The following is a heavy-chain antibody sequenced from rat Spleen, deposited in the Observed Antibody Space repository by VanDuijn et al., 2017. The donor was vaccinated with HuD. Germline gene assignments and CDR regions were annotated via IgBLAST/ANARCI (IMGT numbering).Heavy chain of an antibody. CDR2: IWMNGGI. J-gene: IGHJ2*01. V-gene: IGHV2-47*01. Sequence: QVQLTESGPGLVQPSQTLSLTCTVSGLSLTSNSVSWIRQPPGKGLEWMGVIWMNGGIDYNSAIKSRLSISRDTSKSQDLLKMNSLQTEDTAMYFCARGSVFFDYWGQGVMVTVSS. D-gene: IGHD4-1*01. CDR3: ARGSVFFDY. CDR1: GLSLTSNS.